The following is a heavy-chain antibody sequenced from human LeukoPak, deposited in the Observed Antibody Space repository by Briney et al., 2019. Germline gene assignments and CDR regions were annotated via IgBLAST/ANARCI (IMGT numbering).Heavy chain of an antibody. D-gene: IGHD2-21*01. CDR2: IFYSGST. J-gene: IGHJ4*02. CDR1: GGSLSSTNNY. Sequence: SETLSLTCTVSGGSLSSTNNYWGWIRQPPGKGLEWLGSIFYSGSTNYNPSLKSRVTISVDVSKNQFSLKVSSVTATDTAVYYCARHIANGDYFNYWGQGTPVTVSS. V-gene: IGHV4-39*01. CDR3: ARHIANGDYFNY.